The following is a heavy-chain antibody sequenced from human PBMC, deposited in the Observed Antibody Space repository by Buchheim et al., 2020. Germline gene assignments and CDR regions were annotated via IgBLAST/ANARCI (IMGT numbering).Heavy chain of an antibody. D-gene: IGHD2-21*02. CDR1: GHSLTDLS. V-gene: IGHV1-24*01. CDR3: TTDTTGGDLLVWYFDL. J-gene: IGHJ2*01. Sequence: QGQLVQSGAEVKKPGASVKVACKVSGHSLTDLSIHWVRQAPGKGLEWMGGFDPQSGKTLYAQNFLGRATMTEDSSKDTAYMELSSLKSEDTAFYYCTTDTTGGDLLVWYFDLWGRGTL. CDR2: FDPQSGKT.